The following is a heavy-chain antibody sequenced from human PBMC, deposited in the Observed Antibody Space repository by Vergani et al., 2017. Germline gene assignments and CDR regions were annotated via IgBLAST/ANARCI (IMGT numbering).Heavy chain of an antibody. J-gene: IGHJ4*02. Sequence: EVQLVESGGDLVQPGRSLRLSCQTSGFNFGEYGVSWVRQAPGKGLEWIGFIRSKTYGATTEYAASVRGRFTISRDDSKSIAYLQMNSLKTEDTAVYYCTRDFPKTRGGDYWGQGTLVTVSS. CDR2: IRSKTYGATT. D-gene: IGHD2-15*01. CDR1: GFNFGEYG. V-gene: IGHV3-49*04. CDR3: TRDFPKTRGGDY.